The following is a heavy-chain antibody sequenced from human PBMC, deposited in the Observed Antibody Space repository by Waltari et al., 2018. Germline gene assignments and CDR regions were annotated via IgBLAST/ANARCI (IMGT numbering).Heavy chain of an antibody. V-gene: IGHV4-59*01. CDR2: IYYSGST. D-gene: IGHD2-21*02. CDR3: ARQRYCGGDCSCVDY. J-gene: IGHJ4*02. CDR1: GVSISSYY. Sequence: QVQLQESGPGLVKPSETLSLTCTVSGVSISSYYWSWIRQPPGKGLEWIGYIYYSGSTNYNPSLKSRVTISVDTSKNQFSLKLSSVTAADTAVYYCARQRYCGGDCSCVDYWGQGTLVTVSS.